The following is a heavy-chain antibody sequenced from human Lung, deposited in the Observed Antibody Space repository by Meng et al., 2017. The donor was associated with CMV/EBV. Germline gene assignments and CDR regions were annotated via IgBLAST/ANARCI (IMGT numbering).Heavy chain of an antibody. D-gene: IGHD3-3*01. CDR1: GFTFSSAW. CDR2: IESYSDGGTT. Sequence: GESLIISCAASGFTFSSAWMSWVRQVPGKGLEWVGRIESYSDGGTTEYAAPVKGRFTISRDDSKKRLILHMNSQKTEDTAVYYCTTDMAETITNVGGVITYFDHWGQGXLVTVSS. V-gene: IGHV3-15*04. CDR3: TTDMAETITNVGGVITYFDH. J-gene: IGHJ4*02.